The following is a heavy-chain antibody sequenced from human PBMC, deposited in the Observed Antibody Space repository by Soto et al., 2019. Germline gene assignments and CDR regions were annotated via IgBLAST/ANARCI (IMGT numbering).Heavy chain of an antibody. CDR2: IYYSGST. CDR1: GGSISSSSYY. J-gene: IGHJ6*03. V-gene: IGHV4-39*01. CDR3: ARLRDYYYMDV. Sequence: SETLSLTCTVSGGSISSSSYYWGWIRQPPGKGLEWIGSIYYSGSTYYNPSLKSRVTISVDTSKNQFSLKLSSVTAADTAVYYCARLRDYYYMDVWGKGTTVTVSS.